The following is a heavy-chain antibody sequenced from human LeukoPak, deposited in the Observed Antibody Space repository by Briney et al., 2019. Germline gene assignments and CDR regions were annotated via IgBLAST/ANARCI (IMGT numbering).Heavy chain of an antibody. CDR3: ARTYYYYIDV. V-gene: IGHV5-51*01. CDR2: IYPGDSDT. J-gene: IGHJ6*03. CDR1: GYSFTNYW. Sequence: GESLKISCQGSGYSFTNYWIAWVRQTPGKGLEWMGTIYPGDSDTKYSPSFQGQVTITVDKSIRTAYLQWSSLKASDTAMYYCARTYYYYIDVWGKGTTVTVSS.